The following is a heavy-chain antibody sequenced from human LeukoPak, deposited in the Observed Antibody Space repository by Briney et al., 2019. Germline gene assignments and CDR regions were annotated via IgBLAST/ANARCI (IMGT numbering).Heavy chain of an antibody. V-gene: IGHV3-7*01. D-gene: IGHD5-18*01. J-gene: IGHJ4*02. CDR2: IKQDGSEK. CDR1: GYTFSDFS. Sequence: GGSLRLSCAASGYTFSDFSVSWVRQAPGKGLEWVANIKQDGSEKYYVDSVKGRFTISRDNTKNSVYLQMNSLRAEDTAFYYCARAKGYNWGQGTLVTVSS. CDR3: ARAKGYN.